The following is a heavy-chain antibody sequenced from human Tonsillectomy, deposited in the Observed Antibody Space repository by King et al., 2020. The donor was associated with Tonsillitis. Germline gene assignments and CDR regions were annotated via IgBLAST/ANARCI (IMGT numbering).Heavy chain of an antibody. Sequence: VQLQESGPGLVKPSETLSLTCAVSDYSISGGYYWGWIRQPPGKGLEWIGSIYRSGTTYYNPSLKSRVTISIDTSMNQFSLKLMSVTAADTAVYYCARDNADSGDHEHAFDIWGQGTMVTVSS. CDR2: IYRSGTT. CDR1: DYSISGGYY. J-gene: IGHJ3*02. D-gene: IGHD4-17*01. V-gene: IGHV4-38-2*02. CDR3: ARDNADSGDHEHAFDI.